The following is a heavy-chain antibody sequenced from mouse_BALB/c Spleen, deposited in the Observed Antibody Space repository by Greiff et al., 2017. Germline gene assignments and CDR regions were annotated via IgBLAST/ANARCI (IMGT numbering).Heavy chain of an antibody. D-gene: IGHD1-1*01. V-gene: IGHV5-17*02. CDR3: ARGGITTVVDYAMDY. Sequence: VQLKQSGGGLVHPGGSRKLSCAASGFTFSSFGMHWVRQAPEKGLEWVAYISSGSTTIYYADTVKGRFTISRDNPKNTLFLQMTSLRSEDTAMYYCARGGITTVVDYAMDYWGQGTSVTVSS. J-gene: IGHJ4*01. CDR1: GFTFSSFG. CDR2: ISSGSTTI.